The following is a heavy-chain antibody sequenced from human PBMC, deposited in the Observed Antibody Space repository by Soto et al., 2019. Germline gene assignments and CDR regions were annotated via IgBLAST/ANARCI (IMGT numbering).Heavy chain of an antibody. J-gene: IGHJ6*02. CDR1: GFTFSNAW. CDR2: IKSKTDGGAT. CDR3: TTRGWWVPKYGMDV. D-gene: IGHD2-8*02. Sequence: GGSLRLSCAASGFTFSNAWMNWVRQAPGKGLEWVGRIKSKTDGGATDYAAPVKGRFTISRDDSKNTLYLQMNSLKTEDTAVYYCTTRGWWVPKYGMDVWGQGTTVTVSS. V-gene: IGHV3-15*07.